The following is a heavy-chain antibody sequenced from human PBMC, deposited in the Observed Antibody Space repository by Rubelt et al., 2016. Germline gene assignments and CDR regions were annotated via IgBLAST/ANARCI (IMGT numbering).Heavy chain of an antibody. Sequence: GGSLRLSCAASGFTFNSHGMHWVRQAPGKGLEWISYISVSSTTIYYADSVKGRFTISRDNSMNTLYLQVNSLRAEDTAVYYCAKVGYPPEYHFDYWGQGTPVTVSS. CDR1: GFTFNSHG. CDR3: AKVGYPPEYHFDY. J-gene: IGHJ4*02. D-gene: IGHD5-18*01. CDR2: ISVSSTTI. V-gene: IGHV3-48*01.